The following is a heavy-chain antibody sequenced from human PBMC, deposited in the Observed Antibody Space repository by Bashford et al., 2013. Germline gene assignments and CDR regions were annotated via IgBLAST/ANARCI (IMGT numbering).Heavy chain of an antibody. CDR2: IYWDDDK. D-gene: IGHD3-10*01. CDR3: AHTYGPYWFFDV. Sequence: SGPTLVKPTQTLTLTCTFSGFSLSTSGVGVGWIRQPPGKALEWLALIYWDDDKRYSPSLKSRLTITKDTSKNQVVLTMTNLDPVDTATYFCAHTYGPYWFFDVWGRGTLVTVSS. V-gene: IGHV2-5*02. CDR1: GFSLSTSGVG. J-gene: IGHJ2*01.